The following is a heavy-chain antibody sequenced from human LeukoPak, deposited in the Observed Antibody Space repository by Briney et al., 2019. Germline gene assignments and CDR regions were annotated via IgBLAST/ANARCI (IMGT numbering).Heavy chain of an antibody. J-gene: IGHJ4*02. D-gene: IGHD3-3*01. CDR1: GYSFTSYW. V-gene: IGHV5-51*01. CDR3: ARRYDFWSGYREFDY. Sequence: GESLKISCKGSGYSFTSYWIGWVRQMPGKGLEWMGIIYPGDSDTRYSPSFQGQVTISADKSISTVYLQWSSLKASDTAMYYCARRYDFWSGYREFDYWGQGTLVTVSS. CDR2: IYPGDSDT.